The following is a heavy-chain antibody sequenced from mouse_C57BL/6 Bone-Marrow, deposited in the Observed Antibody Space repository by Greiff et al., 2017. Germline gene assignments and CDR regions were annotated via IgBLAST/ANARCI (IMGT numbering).Heavy chain of an antibody. CDR3: ARGSSGYIFAY. CDR2: IDPSDSYT. CDR1: GYTFTSYW. Sequence: QVHVKQPGAELVMPGASVKLSCKASGYTFTSYWMHWVKQRPGQGLEWIGEIDPSDSYTNYNQKFKGKSTLTVDKSSSTAYMQLSSLTSEDSAVYYCARGSSGYIFAYWGQGTLVTVSA. D-gene: IGHD3-2*02. V-gene: IGHV1-69*01. J-gene: IGHJ3*01.